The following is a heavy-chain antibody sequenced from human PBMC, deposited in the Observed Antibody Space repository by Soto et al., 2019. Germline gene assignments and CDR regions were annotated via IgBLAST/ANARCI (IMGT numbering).Heavy chain of an antibody. CDR1: GFTFSSYA. CDR3: AKDSPMYSSSSPPLQDGMDV. J-gene: IGHJ6*02. Sequence: PGGSLRLSCAASGFTFSSYAMSWVRQAPGKGLEWVSAISGSGGSTYYADSVKGRFTISRDNSKNTLYLQMNSLRAEDTAVYYCAKDSPMYSSSSPPLQDGMDVWGQGTTVTVSS. D-gene: IGHD6-6*01. V-gene: IGHV3-23*01. CDR2: ISGSGGST.